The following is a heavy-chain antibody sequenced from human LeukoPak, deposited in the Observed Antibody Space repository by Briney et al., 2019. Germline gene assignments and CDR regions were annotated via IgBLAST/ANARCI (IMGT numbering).Heavy chain of an antibody. D-gene: IGHD3-3*01. CDR1: GFTFDDYA. J-gene: IGHJ3*02. CDR2: ISWNSCSI. Sequence: PGRSLRLSCAASGFTFDDYAMHWVRQAPGKGLEWVSGISWNSCSIGYADSVKGRFTISRDNAKNSLYLQMNSLRAEDTALYYCAKGVFGVVIMDAFDIWGQGTMVTVSS. V-gene: IGHV3-9*01. CDR3: AKGVFGVVIMDAFDI.